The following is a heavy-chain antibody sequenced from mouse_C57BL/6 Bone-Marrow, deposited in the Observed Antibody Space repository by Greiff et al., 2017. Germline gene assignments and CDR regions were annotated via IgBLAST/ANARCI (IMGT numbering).Heavy chain of an antibody. CDR1: GYTFTSYW. J-gene: IGHJ2*01. V-gene: IGHV1-50*01. CDR2: IDPSASYT. D-gene: IGHD2-4*01. CDR3: ARDDYGYFDY. Sequence: VQLQQSGAELVKPGASVKLSCKASGYTFTSYWLQWVKQRPGQGLEWIGEIDPSASYTNYNQKFKGKATLTVDTSSSTAYMQLSSLTSEDSAVYYCARDDYGYFDYWGQGTTLTVSS.